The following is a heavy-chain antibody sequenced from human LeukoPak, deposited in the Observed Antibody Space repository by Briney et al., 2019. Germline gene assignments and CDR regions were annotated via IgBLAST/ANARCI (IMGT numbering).Heavy chain of an antibody. CDR1: GGSLSGCY. V-gene: IGHV4-34*01. J-gene: IGHJ5*02. CDR3: ARRTQLLFWFDR. CDR2: INHSRRT. D-gene: IGHD2-2*01. Sequence: SETLSLTCAVYGGSLSGCYWSWIRQPPAKGLEWIGDINHSRRTNYNPSLKSRVTISVDTSENQLSLKLTSVTAADTAVYFCARRTQLLFWFDRWGQGILVSVSS.